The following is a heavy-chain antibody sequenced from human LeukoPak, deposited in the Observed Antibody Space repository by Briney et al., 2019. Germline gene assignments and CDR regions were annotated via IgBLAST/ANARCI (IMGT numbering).Heavy chain of an antibody. CDR2: IKQDGSEK. V-gene: IGHV3-7*01. J-gene: IGHJ4*02. D-gene: IGHD6-6*01. CDR3: ARSYSTSSKIFDY. Sequence: GGSLRLPCAASGFTFSNYWMNWVRQAPGKGLEWVANIKQDGSEKYYVDSVKGRFTISRGNAKNSLNLQMNSLRAGDTAVYYCARSYSTSSKIFDYWGQGTLVTVSS. CDR1: GFTFSNYW.